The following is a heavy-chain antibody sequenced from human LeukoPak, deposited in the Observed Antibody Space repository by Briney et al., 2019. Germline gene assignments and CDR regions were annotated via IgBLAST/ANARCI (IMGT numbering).Heavy chain of an antibody. CDR2: ISAYNGNT. CDR3: ARGRYSHGYPLDY. CDR1: GGTFSSYA. D-gene: IGHD5-18*01. J-gene: IGHJ4*02. V-gene: IGHV1-18*01. Sequence: PSVKVSCKASGGTFSSYAISWVRPAPGQGLEWMGWISAYNGNTNYAQKLQGRVTMTTDTSTSTAYMELRSLRSDDTAVYYCARGRYSHGYPLDYWGRGTLVTVSS.